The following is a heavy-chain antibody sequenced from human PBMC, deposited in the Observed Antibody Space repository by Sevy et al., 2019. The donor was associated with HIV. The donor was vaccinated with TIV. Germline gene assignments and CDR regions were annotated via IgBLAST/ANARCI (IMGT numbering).Heavy chain of an antibody. CDR1: GDSISNYY. CDR3: ARFLYSGTYYSFDP. Sequence: ETLSLTCTVSGDSISNYYWSWIRQPPGKGLEWIGYIYYNGSANYNPSLKSRVTISVDTSKNQISLRLISVTAADTAVFYCARFLYSGTYYSFDPWGQGTLVTVSS. CDR2: IYYNGSA. V-gene: IGHV4-59*08. J-gene: IGHJ5*02. D-gene: IGHD1-26*01.